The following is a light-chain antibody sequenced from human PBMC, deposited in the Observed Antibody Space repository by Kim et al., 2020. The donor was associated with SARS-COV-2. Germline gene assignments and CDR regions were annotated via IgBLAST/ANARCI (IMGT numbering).Light chain of an antibody. Sequence: VSPGQTASITCAGDKMGDKYACWYQQKPGQSPVLVIDQDSKRPSGIPERFSGSNSGNTATLTISGTQAMDEADYYCQAWDSSTVVFGGGTQLTVL. CDR1: KMGDKY. V-gene: IGLV3-1*01. CDR2: QDS. J-gene: IGLJ2*01. CDR3: QAWDSSTVV.